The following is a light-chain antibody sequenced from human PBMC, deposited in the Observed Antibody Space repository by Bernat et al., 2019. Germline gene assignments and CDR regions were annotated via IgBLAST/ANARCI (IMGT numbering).Light chain of an antibody. CDR1: QSVTSY. J-gene: IGKJ4*01. CDR2: GSS. CDR3: QQYRNGLT. Sequence: KKKTLSCRASQSVTSYLAWHQQKPEQAPRLLIYGSSSRATRIPDRFSGSGSGTDFTLTITSLEPEEVGVYYCQQYRNGLTFGGGTKVESK. V-gene: IGKV3-11*01.